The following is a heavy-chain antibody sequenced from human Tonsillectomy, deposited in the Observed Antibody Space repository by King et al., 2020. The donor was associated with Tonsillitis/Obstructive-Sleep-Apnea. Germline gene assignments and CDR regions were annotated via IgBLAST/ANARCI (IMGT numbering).Heavy chain of an antibody. Sequence: VQLVESGGGVVQPGRSLRLSCAASGRTFRSYGMHWVRQAPGKGLGGGAVISSDGSNKYYADSVKGRFTISRDNSKNTLYLQMNSLRAEDTAVYYCAKDLMIFGVVGMDVWGKGTTVTVSS. CDR1: GRTFRSYG. J-gene: IGHJ6*04. CDR3: AKDLMIFGVVGMDV. CDR2: ISSDGSNK. V-gene: IGHV3-30*18. D-gene: IGHD3-3*01.